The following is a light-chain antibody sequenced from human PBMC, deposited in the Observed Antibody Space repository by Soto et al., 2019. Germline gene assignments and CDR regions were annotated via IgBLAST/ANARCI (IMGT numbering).Light chain of an antibody. CDR3: QQSYSTLGT. Sequence: DMQMTQSRSSLSASVGDRVTITCRASQSISSYLNWYQQKPGRAPKLLIYAASSLQSGVPSRFSGSGSGTDFTLTISSLQPEDFATYYCQQSYSTLGTFGQGTKVDIK. CDR1: QSISSY. V-gene: IGKV1-39*01. CDR2: AAS. J-gene: IGKJ1*01.